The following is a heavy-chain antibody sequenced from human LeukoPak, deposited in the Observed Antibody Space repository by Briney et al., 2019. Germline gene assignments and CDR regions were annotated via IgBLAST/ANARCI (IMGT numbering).Heavy chain of an antibody. D-gene: IGHD2-8*02. CDR3: ARHCCTGPSKRVFDF. Sequence: PSGTLSLTCAVSGGSISSSNWWSWVRQPPGKGLEWIGTISYSGNTDYNPSLRSRVAVSVDTSNNQFSLRLSSVTAADTAVYHCARHCCTGPSKRVFDFWGQGTMVTVSS. CDR1: GGSISSSNW. V-gene: IGHV4-4*02. CDR2: ISYSGNT. J-gene: IGHJ3*01.